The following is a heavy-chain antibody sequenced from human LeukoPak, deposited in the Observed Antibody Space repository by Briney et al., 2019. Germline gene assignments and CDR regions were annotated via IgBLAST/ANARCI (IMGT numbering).Heavy chain of an antibody. V-gene: IGHV3-74*01. D-gene: IGHD3-10*01. CDR2: INSDGSST. J-gene: IGHJ5*02. CDR1: GFTFSSYW. Sequence: GGSLRLSCAAFGFTFSSYWMHWVRQAPGKGLVWVSRINSDGSSTSYADSVKGRFTISRDNAKNTLYLQMNSLRAEDTAVYYCARDLSPEYYVSWFDPWGQGTLVTVSS. CDR3: ARDLSPEYYVSWFDP.